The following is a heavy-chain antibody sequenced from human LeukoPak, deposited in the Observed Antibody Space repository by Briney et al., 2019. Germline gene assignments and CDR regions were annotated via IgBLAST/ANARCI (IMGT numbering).Heavy chain of an antibody. CDR1: GFTFSSYA. CDR3: AKGIAAAGKGWFDP. D-gene: IGHD6-13*01. J-gene: IGHJ5*02. V-gene: IGHV3-23*01. Sequence: GGSLRLSCAASGFTFSSYAMSWVRQAPGKGLEWVSAISGSGGSTYYADSVKGRLTISRDNSKNTLYLQMNSLRAEDTAVYYCAKGIAAAGKGWFDPWGQGTLVTVSS. CDR2: ISGSGGST.